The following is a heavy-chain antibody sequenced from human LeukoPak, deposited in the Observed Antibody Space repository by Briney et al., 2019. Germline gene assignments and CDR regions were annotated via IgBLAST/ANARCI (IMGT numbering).Heavy chain of an antibody. J-gene: IGHJ4*02. CDR1: GFTFSNCA. CDR2: IYSGGST. CDR3: ARFPSSWSN. V-gene: IGHV3-66*01. D-gene: IGHD6-13*01. Sequence: GGSPRLSCAASGFTFSNCAMSWVRQAPGKGLEWVSVIYSGGSTYYADSVKGRFTISRDNSKNTLYLQMNSLRAEDTAVYYCARFPSSWSNWGQGTLVTVSS.